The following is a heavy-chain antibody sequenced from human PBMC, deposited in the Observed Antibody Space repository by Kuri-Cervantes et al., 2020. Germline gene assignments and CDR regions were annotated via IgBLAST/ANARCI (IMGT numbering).Heavy chain of an antibody. CDR3: ARGYDFWSGRGGMDV. CDR2: IYYSGST. V-gene: IGHV4-39*07. Sequence: SETLSLTCTVSGGSISSSSYYWGWIRQPPGKGLEWIGTIYYSGSTYYNPSLKSRVTISVDTSKNQFSLKLSSVTAADMAVYYCARGYDFWSGRGGMDVWGQGTTVTVSS. D-gene: IGHD3-3*01. CDR1: GGSISSSSYY. J-gene: IGHJ6*02.